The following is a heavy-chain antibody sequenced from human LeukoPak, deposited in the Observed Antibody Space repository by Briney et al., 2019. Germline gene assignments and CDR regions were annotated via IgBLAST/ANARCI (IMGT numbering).Heavy chain of an antibody. CDR3: ARDVSGGYCSGGSCYPYYFDY. CDR2: INAGNGNT. J-gene: IGHJ4*02. D-gene: IGHD2-15*01. Sequence: ASVKVSCKASGYTFTSYAMHWVRQAPGQRLEWMGWINAGNGNTNYSQEFQGRVTITRDTSASTAYMELSSLRSEDMAVYYCARDVSGGYCSGGSCYPYYFDYWGQGTLVTVSS. CDR1: GYTFTSYA. V-gene: IGHV1-3*03.